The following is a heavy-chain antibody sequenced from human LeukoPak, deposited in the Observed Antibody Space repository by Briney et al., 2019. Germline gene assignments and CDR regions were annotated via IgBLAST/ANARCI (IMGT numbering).Heavy chain of an antibody. CDR2: ISWNSGTI. V-gene: IGHV3-9*01. CDR3: AKDRYVSSSCFDY. D-gene: IGHD6-13*01. Sequence: GGSLRLSCTASGFTFDDYAMHWVRQAPGKGLEWVSGISWNSGTIDYADSVKGRFTISRDNSKNTLYLQMNSLRAEDTAVYYCAKDRYVSSSCFDYWGQGTLVTVSS. CDR1: GFTFDDYA. J-gene: IGHJ4*02.